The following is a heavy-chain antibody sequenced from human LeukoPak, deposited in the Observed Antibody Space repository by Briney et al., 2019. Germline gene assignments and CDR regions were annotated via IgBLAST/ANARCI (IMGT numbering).Heavy chain of an antibody. CDR1: GFTFSSYW. D-gene: IGHD2-2*01. V-gene: IGHV3-53*01. J-gene: IGHJ4*02. CDR3: AREVISTPSYFDY. Sequence: GGSLRLSCAASGFTFSSYWMSWVRQAPGEGLEWVSFIHRDDKTYYADSVKGRFTMSRDSSKNTLYLQMNSLGADDTAVYYCAREVISTPSYFDYWGQGILVTVSS. CDR2: IHRDDKT.